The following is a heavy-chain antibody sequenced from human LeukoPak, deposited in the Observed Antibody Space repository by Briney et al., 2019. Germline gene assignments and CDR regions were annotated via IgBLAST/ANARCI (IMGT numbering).Heavy chain of an antibody. CDR1: GGSISSRDYY. D-gene: IGHD5-12*01. V-gene: IGHV4-39*07. CDR2: IFYSGNT. CDR3: ARGDSGYDYGPNYYFDY. J-gene: IGHJ4*02. Sequence: SETLSLTCSVSGGSISSRDYYWGWLRQSPGKGLEWIGGIFYSGNTYYNPSLKSRLTISVDTSKNQFSLKLSSVTAADTAVYYCARGDSGYDYGPNYYFDYWGQGTLVTVSS.